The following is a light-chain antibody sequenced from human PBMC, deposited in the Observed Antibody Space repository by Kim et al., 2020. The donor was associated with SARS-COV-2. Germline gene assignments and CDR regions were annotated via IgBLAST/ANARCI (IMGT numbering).Light chain of an antibody. J-gene: IGLJ2*01. Sequence: SVSPGQTANITCSGDKLGDKYASWYLQKPGQSPLLVIYQDTKRPSGIPERFSGSNSGNTATLTISGTQAMDEADYYCQAWDSSVVFGGGTQLTVL. CDR2: QDT. CDR1: KLGDKY. CDR3: QAWDSSVV. V-gene: IGLV3-1*01.